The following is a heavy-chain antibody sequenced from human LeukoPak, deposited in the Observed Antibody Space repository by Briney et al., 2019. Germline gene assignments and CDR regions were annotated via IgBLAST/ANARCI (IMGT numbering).Heavy chain of an antibody. CDR3: ARGADYMDV. J-gene: IGHJ6*03. CDR1: GFTVSSNY. V-gene: IGHV3-23*01. CDR2: ISGSGGST. Sequence: GGSLRLSCAASGFTVSSNYMSWVRQAPGKGLEWVSAISGSGGSTYYADSVKGRFTISRDNSKNTLYLQMNSLRAEDTAVYYCARGADYMDVWGKGTTVTISS.